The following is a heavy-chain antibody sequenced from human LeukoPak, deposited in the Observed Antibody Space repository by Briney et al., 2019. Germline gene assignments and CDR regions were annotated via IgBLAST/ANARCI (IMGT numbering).Heavy chain of an antibody. J-gene: IGHJ5*02. CDR1: GFTFTSYS. V-gene: IGHV3-23*01. D-gene: IGHD3-10*01. CDR3: AKKEEVLLWFGESPQFDP. CDR2: ISGGGGST. Sequence: GGSLRLSCAASGFTFTSYSMNWVRQAPGKGLEWVSTISGGGGSTYYADSVKGRFTISRDNSKNTLYLQMNSLRAEDTAVYYCAKKEEVLLWFGESPQFDPWGQGTLVTVSS.